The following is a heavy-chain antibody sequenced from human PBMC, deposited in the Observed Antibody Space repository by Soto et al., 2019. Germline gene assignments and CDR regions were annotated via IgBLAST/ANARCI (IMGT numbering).Heavy chain of an antibody. Sequence: TSETLSLTCAFSCGSIISGGYSWSWIRQPPGKGLEWIGYIYHSGSTYYNPSLKSRVTISVDRSKNQFSLKLSSVTAADTAVYYCASIHGGNGWYFDLWGRGTLVTVSS. CDR3: ASIHGGNGWYFDL. V-gene: IGHV4-30-2*01. CDR1: CGSIISGGYS. D-gene: IGHD2-15*01. CDR2: IYHSGST. J-gene: IGHJ2*01.